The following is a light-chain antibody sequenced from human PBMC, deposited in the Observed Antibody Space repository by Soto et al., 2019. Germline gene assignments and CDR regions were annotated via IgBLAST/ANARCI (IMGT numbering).Light chain of an antibody. CDR2: GVS. CDR1: QSVRSDY. V-gene: IGKV3-20*01. CDR3: QQYGNSPLT. Sequence: EIVLTQSPDTLSLSPGQRATLSCRASQSVRSDYFAWYQQKPSQAPRVIIFGVSTRATGVPDRFSGSGSGTDFTLTISRLEPEDFALYYCQQYGNSPLTFGGGTKVEIK. J-gene: IGKJ4*01.